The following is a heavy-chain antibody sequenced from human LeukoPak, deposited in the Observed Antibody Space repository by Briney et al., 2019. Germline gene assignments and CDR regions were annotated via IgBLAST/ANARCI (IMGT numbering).Heavy chain of an antibody. V-gene: IGHV3-9*01. Sequence: GGSLRLSCAASGFTFSSYWMHWVRQAPGKGLEWVSGISWNSGSIGYADSVKGRFTISRDNAKNSLYLQMNSLRAEDTALYYCAKDINYGGPLDYWGQGTLVTVSS. D-gene: IGHD4-23*01. CDR3: AKDINYGGPLDY. CDR2: ISWNSGSI. CDR1: GFTFSSYW. J-gene: IGHJ4*02.